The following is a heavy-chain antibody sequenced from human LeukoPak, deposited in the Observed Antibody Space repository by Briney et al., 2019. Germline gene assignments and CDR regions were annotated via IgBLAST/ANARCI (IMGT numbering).Heavy chain of an antibody. V-gene: IGHV1-8*01. Sequence: ASVKVSCKASGYTFTSYDINWVRQATGQGLEWLGWMNPNSGSTGYAQKFQGRVTMTRNTSISTAYMELSSLRSEDTAVYYCASISGWYRVAFDIWCQCTTVTVSS. CDR1: GYTFTSYD. J-gene: IGHJ3*02. D-gene: IGHD6-19*01. CDR3: ASISGWYRVAFDI. CDR2: MNPNSGST.